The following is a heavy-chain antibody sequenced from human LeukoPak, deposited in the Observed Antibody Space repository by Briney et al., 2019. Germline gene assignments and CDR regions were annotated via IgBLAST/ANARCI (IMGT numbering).Heavy chain of an antibody. Sequence: SVKVSCKVSGYTLAELSMHWVRQAPGKGLEWMGGIIPIFGTANYAQKFQGRVTITADKSTSTAYMELSSLRSEDTAVYYCARSRPQDYGDFRCDYWGQGTLVTVSS. CDR3: ARSRPQDYGDFRCDY. J-gene: IGHJ4*02. V-gene: IGHV1-69*06. D-gene: IGHD4-17*01. CDR2: IIPIFGTA. CDR1: GYTLAELS.